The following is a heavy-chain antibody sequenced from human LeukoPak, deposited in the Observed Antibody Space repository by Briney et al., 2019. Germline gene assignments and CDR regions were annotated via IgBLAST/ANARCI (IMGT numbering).Heavy chain of an antibody. V-gene: IGHV4-39*01. CDR3: ARHPRRLVVVAATPWS. J-gene: IGHJ5*02. D-gene: IGHD2-15*01. Sequence: PSETLSLTCTVSGGSISSSSYYWGWIRQPPGKGLEWIGSIYYSGNTYYNPSLKSRVTISVDTSKNQFSLKLSSVTAADTAVYYCARHPRRLVVVAATPWSWGQGTLVTVSS. CDR1: GGSISSSSYY. CDR2: IYYSGNT.